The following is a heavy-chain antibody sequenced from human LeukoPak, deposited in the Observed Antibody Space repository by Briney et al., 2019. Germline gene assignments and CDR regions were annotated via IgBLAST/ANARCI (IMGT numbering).Heavy chain of an antibody. J-gene: IGHJ4*02. V-gene: IGHV3-7*01. CDR1: GFTFSNYW. D-gene: IGHD4-23*01. CDR2: IKPDGSEK. Sequence: PGGSLRLSCAASGFTFSNYWMTWVRQAPGKGLEWVANIKPDGSEKYYLDSVKGRFTISRDNAKNSLYLQMNSLRAEDTAVYYCARLVRWYQGGYSDYWGQGTLVTVSS. CDR3: ARLVRWYQGGYSDY.